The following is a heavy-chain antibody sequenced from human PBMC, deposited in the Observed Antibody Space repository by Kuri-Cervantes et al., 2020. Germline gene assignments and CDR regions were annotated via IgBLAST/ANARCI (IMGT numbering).Heavy chain of an antibody. V-gene: IGHV1-18*01. CDR3: ARDLRYSGSYYGY. CDR1: GYTFTNYG. Sequence: ASVKVSCKASGYTFTNYGIAWVRRAPGHGLEWMGWISVDNGDTKFAQNLQGRVTLTTDTSTNTAYLELRSLRSDDTAVYYCARDLRYSGSYYGYWGQGTLVTVSS. D-gene: IGHD1-26*01. J-gene: IGHJ4*02. CDR2: ISVDNGDT.